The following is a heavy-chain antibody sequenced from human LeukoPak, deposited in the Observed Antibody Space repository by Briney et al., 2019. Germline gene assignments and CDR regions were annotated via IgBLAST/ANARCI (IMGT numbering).Heavy chain of an antibody. CDR1: GFTVSSNY. V-gene: IGHV3-66*04. Sequence: PGGSLRLSCAASGFTVSSNYMSWVRQAPGKGLEWVSVIYSGGSTYYADSVKGRFTISRDNSKNTLYLQMNSLRAEDTAVYYCAKPPNYYYDSSGYYSSPFDYWGQGTLVTVSS. J-gene: IGHJ4*02. CDR2: IYSGGST. D-gene: IGHD3-22*01. CDR3: AKPPNYYYDSSGYYSSPFDY.